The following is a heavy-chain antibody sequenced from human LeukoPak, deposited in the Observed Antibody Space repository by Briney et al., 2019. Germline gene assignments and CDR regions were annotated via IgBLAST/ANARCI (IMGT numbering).Heavy chain of an antibody. Sequence: SETLSLTCAVYGGSFSGYYWSWIRQPPGKGLEWIGEINHSGSTNYNPSLKSRVTISVDTSKNQFSLKLSSVTAADTAVYYCARGPRAYCSSTSCYTGAYFHHWGQGTLVTVSS. D-gene: IGHD2-2*02. V-gene: IGHV4-34*01. CDR1: GGSFSGYY. J-gene: IGHJ1*01. CDR3: ARGPRAYCSSTSCYTGAYFHH. CDR2: INHSGST.